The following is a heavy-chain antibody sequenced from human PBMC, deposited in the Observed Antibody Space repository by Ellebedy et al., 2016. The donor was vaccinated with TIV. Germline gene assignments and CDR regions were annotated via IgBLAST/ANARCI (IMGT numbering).Heavy chain of an antibody. Sequence: ASVKVSCXVSGYTLTELSMHWVRQAPGKGLEWMGGFDPEDGETIYAQKFQGRVTMTEDTSTDTAYMELSSLRSEDTAVYYCARVYPGSSGWYGFLWYFDLWGRGTLVTVSS. J-gene: IGHJ2*01. CDR1: GYTLTELS. V-gene: IGHV1-24*01. CDR2: FDPEDGET. CDR3: ARVYPGSSGWYGFLWYFDL. D-gene: IGHD6-19*01.